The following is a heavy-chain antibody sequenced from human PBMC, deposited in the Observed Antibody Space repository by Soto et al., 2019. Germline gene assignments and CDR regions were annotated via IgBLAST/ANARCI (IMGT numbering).Heavy chain of an antibody. D-gene: IGHD6-19*01. Sequence: VGSLRVSCAASGFTFSSYAMHWVRQAPGKGLEWVAVISYDGSNKYYADSVKGRFTISRDNSKNTLYLQMNSLRAEDTAVYYCARELKWLSPIWFDPWGQGTLVTVSS. J-gene: IGHJ5*02. CDR2: ISYDGSNK. V-gene: IGHV3-30-3*01. CDR3: ARELKWLSPIWFDP. CDR1: GFTFSSYA.